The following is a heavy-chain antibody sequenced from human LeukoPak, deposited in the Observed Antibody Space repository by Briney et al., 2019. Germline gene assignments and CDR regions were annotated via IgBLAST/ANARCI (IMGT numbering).Heavy chain of an antibody. Sequence: SETLSLTCTVSGGSVSSGSYYWSWIRQHPGKGLEWIGYIYYSGSTYYNPSLKSRATISVDMSKNQFSLKLSSVTAADTAVYYCARSRDLYSYGFVPWFDPWGQGTLVTVSS. J-gene: IGHJ5*02. CDR2: IYYSGST. CDR3: ARSRDLYSYGFVPWFDP. D-gene: IGHD5-18*01. CDR1: GGSVSSGSYY. V-gene: IGHV4-31*03.